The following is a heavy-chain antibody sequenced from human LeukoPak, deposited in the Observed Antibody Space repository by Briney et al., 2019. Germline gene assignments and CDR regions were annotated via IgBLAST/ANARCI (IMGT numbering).Heavy chain of an antibody. CDR3: ARLPSQYHDY. D-gene: IGHD2-2*01. CDR2: IYYNGNT. Sequence: SETLSLTCTVSGGSISSGGYYWSWIRQHPGRGLEWIGYIYYNGNTNYNPSLNSRVTISVDTSKNQFSLKLSSVSAADTAVYYCARLPSQYHDYWGQGTLVTVSS. V-gene: IGHV4-61*08. CDR1: GGSISSGGYY. J-gene: IGHJ4*02.